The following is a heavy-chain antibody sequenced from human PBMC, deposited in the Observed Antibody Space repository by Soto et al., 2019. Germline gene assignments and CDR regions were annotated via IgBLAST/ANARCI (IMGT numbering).Heavy chain of an antibody. CDR1: GFTFSSYA. D-gene: IGHD5-12*01. CDR3: VKDMTPISGYGWSGAFDI. V-gene: IGHV3-64D*06. CDR2: ISSNGGST. Sequence: PGGSLRLSCSASGFTFSSYAMHWVRQAPGKGLEYVSAISSNGGSTYYADSVKGRFTISRDNSKNTLYLQMSSLRAEDTAVYYCVKDMTPISGYGWSGAFDIWGQGTMVTVSS. J-gene: IGHJ3*02.